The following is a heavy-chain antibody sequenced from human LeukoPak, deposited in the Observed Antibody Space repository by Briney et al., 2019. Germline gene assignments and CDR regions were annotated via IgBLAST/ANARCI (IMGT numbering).Heavy chain of an antibody. CDR3: AKDRASSTNWNYYYGMDV. CDR1: GYTFSSYA. V-gene: IGHV3-23*01. J-gene: IGHJ6*02. D-gene: IGHD2-2*01. CDR2: IGGSGGST. Sequence: GGSLRLSCAASGYTFSSYAMSWVRQAPGKGLEWVSAIGGSGGSTYYADSVKGRFTISRDNSKNTLYLQMNSLRAEDTAVYYCAKDRASSTNWNYYYGMDVWGQGTTVTVYS.